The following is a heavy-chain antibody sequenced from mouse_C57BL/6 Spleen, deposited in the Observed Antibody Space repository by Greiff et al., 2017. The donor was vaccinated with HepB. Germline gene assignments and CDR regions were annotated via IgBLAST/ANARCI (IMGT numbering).Heavy chain of an antibody. J-gene: IGHJ3*01. CDR3: ASGGFDGYYFPWFAY. CDR1: GYTFTSYW. V-gene: IGHV1-55*01. CDR2: IYPGSGST. Sequence: QVQLQQPGAELVKPGASVKMSCKASGYTFTSYWITWVKQRPGQGLEWIGDIYPGSGSTNYNEKFKSKATLTVDTSSSTAYMQLSSLTSEDSAVYYCASGGFDGYYFPWFAYWGQVTLVTVSA. D-gene: IGHD2-3*01.